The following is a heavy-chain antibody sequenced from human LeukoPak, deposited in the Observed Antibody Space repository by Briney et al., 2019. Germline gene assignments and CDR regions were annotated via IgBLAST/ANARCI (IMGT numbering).Heavy chain of an antibody. CDR2: IHYSGRT. D-gene: IGHD3-10*01. J-gene: IGHJ4*02. V-gene: IGHV4-39*01. Sequence: SETLSLTCNVSGGSINSRSNYWGWIRQPPGKGLEYIGSIHYSGRTYDNPSLKSRVTTSVDTSKNQFSLKLSSVTAADTAVYYCARGSPYDYWGQGILVTVSS. CDR3: ARGSPYDY. CDR1: GGSINSRSNY.